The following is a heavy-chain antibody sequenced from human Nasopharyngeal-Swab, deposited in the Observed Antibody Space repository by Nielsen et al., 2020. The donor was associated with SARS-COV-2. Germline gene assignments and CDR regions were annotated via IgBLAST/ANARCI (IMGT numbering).Heavy chain of an antibody. CDR2: ISSSGSTI. D-gene: IGHD3-22*01. CDR3: ARKGLYDSSGYPFDP. Sequence: GGSLRLSCAASGFTFSSYEMNWVRQAPGKGLEWVSYISSSGSTIYYAVSVKGRFTISRDNAKNSLYLQMNSLRAEDTAVYYCARKGLYDSSGYPFDPWGQGTLVTVSS. CDR1: GFTFSSYE. J-gene: IGHJ5*02. V-gene: IGHV3-48*03.